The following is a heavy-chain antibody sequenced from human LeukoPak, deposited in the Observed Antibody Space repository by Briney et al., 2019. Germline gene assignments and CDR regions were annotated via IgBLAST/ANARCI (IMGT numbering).Heavy chain of an antibody. D-gene: IGHD3-22*01. CDR2: IRDDGSNK. CDR3: ASNSGYGDDAFDI. J-gene: IGHJ3*02. Sequence: GGSLRLSCAASGFTFSSYGMHWVRQAPGKGLEWVAFIRDDGSNKYYADSVKGRFTISRDNSKNTLYLQMNSLRAEDTAVYYCASNSGYGDDAFDIWGQGTMVTVSS. V-gene: IGHV3-30*02. CDR1: GFTFSSYG.